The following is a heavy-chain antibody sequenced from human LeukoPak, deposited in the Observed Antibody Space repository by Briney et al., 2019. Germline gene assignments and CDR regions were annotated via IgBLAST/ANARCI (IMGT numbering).Heavy chain of an antibody. J-gene: IGHJ4*02. CDR3: ARFELGSPRGFDY. V-gene: IGHV4-38-2*02. CDR1: GYSISSGYY. D-gene: IGHD7-27*01. Sequence: SETLSLTCTVSGYSISSGYYWGWIRQPPGKGPEWIASFYHSGNTHYNSSLKSRVTISVDTSKNQFSLKLSSVTAADTAVYYCARFELGSPRGFDYWGQGTLVTVSS. CDR2: FYHSGNT.